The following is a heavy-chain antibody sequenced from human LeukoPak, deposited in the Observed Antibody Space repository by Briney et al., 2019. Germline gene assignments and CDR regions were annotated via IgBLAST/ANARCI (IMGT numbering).Heavy chain of an antibody. Sequence: GESLKISCKGSGYSFNIFWIGWVRQMPGKGLEWLGIIYPGDSDTRYSPSFEGQVTISVDKSNSTAFLQWSSLKASDSAMYYCARPSADGYNLWGYLGFHYWGQGTLVTVSS. V-gene: IGHV5-51*01. J-gene: IGHJ4*02. CDR1: GYSFNIFW. CDR3: ARPSADGYNLWGYLGFHY. D-gene: IGHD5-24*01. CDR2: IYPGDSDT.